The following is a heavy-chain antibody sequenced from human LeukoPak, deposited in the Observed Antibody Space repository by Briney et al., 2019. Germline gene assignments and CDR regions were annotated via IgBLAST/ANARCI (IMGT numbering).Heavy chain of an antibody. Sequence: SETLSLTCTVSGGSISSSSYYWGWIRQPPGKGLEWIGEINHSGSTNYNPSLKSRVTISVDTSKNQFSLKLSSVTAADTAVYYCARGFSEVITRTDDAFDIWGQGTMVTVSS. CDR3: ARGFSEVITRTDDAFDI. CDR1: GGSISSSSYY. CDR2: INHSGST. J-gene: IGHJ3*02. D-gene: IGHD3-22*01. V-gene: IGHV4-39*07.